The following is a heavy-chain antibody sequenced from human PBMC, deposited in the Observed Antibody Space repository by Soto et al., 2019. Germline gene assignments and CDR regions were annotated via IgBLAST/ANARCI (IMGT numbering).Heavy chain of an antibody. CDR2: IKSRAGGWTK. Sequence: PGGSLRLSCAASGFTFSHAWMSWVRQAPGKGLECVGRIKSRAGGWTKDYGASVRGRFTISRDDSENMLYLQMNSLKTEDTAVYYCTVVKRWDQYSTSRYWFGPWGPGTLVTVSS. CDR1: GFTFSHAW. V-gene: IGHV3-15*01. J-gene: IGHJ5*02. CDR3: TVVKRWDQYSTSRYWFGP. D-gene: IGHD1-26*01.